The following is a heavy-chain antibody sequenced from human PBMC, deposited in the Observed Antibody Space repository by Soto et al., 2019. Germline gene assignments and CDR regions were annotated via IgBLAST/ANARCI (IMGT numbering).Heavy chain of an antibody. J-gene: IGHJ4*02. CDR3: ARHGIAARNFDY. CDR2: IYYSGST. D-gene: IGHD6-6*01. Sequence: PSETLSLTCTVSGGSISSSSYYWGWIRQPPGKGLEWIGSIYYSGSTYYNPSLKSRVTISVDTSKNQFSLKLSSVTAADTAVYYCARHGIAARNFDYWGQGTLVTVSS. V-gene: IGHV4-39*01. CDR1: GGSISSSSYY.